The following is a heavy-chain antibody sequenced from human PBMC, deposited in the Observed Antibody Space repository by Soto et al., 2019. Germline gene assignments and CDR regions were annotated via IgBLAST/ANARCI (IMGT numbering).Heavy chain of an antibody. J-gene: IGHJ6*02. D-gene: IGHD6-13*01. CDR2: IYYSGST. V-gene: IGHV4-30-4*01. CDR1: GGSISSGDYY. CDR3: ARDRRSSPAYYYYCMDV. Sequence: PSETLSLTCTVSGGSISSGDYYWIWIRQPPGKGLEWIGYIYYSGSTYYNPSLKSRVTISVDTSKNQFSLKLSSVTAADTAEYYCARDRRSSPAYYYYCMDVWGQGTTVTVSS.